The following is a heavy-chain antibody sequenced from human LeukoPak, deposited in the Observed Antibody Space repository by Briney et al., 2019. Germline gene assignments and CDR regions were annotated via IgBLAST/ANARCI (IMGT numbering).Heavy chain of an antibody. CDR2: MSGNGGRT. V-gene: IGHV3-64D*09. CDR3: VKDLDGATTVTDFDY. Sequence: PGGSLRLSCSGSGFTFSRYAVHWVRQAPGKGLEYVSAMSGNGGRTHYADSVKGRFTISRDNPKKIVYLQMRSLRAEDTAVYYCVKDLDGATTVTDFDYWGQGTLVTVSS. J-gene: IGHJ4*02. CDR1: GFTFSRYA. D-gene: IGHD4-17*01.